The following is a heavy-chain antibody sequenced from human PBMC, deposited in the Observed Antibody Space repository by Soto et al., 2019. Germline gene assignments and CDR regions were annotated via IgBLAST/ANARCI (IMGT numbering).Heavy chain of an antibody. CDR2: IDPSDSYT. J-gene: IGHJ3*02. CDR1: VYSFTSYW. D-gene: IGHD3-10*01. V-gene: IGHV5-10-1*01. CDR3: ARHVAYYYGSGSHYSI. Sequence: GESLKISCKGSVYSFTSYWISWVRQMPGKGLEWMGRIDPSDSYTNYSPSFQGHVTISADKSISTAYLQWSSLKASDTAMYYCARHVAYYYGSGSHYSIWGQGTMVTVSS.